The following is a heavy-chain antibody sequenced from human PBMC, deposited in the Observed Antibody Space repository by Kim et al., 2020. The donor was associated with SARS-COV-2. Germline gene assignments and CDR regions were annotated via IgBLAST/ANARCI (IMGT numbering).Heavy chain of an antibody. V-gene: IGHV3-7*04. D-gene: IGHD6-19*01. Sequence: SENNFADSMKGRFTISRDSAKTSLYLHMDSLRGEDTAVYYCARGAQFFDYWGQGTLVTVSS. J-gene: IGHJ4*02. CDR2: SEN. CDR3: ARGAQFFDY.